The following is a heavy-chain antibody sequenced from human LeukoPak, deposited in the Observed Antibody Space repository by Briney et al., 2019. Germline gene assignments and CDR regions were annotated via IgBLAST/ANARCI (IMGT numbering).Heavy chain of an antibody. V-gene: IGHV4-59*01. CDR2: IYYSGST. J-gene: IGHJ4*02. Sequence: SETLSLTCTVSGGSISSYYWSWIGQPPGKGLEWIGYIYYSGSTNYNPSLKSRVTISVDTSKNQFSLKLSSVTAADTAVYYCARANSGSYRIWGQGTLVTVSS. CDR3: ARANSGSYRI. D-gene: IGHD1-26*01. CDR1: GGSISSYY.